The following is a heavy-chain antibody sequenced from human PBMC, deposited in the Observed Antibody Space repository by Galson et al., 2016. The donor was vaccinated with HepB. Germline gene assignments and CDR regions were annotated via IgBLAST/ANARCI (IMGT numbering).Heavy chain of an antibody. CDR2: IWYDGSNK. J-gene: IGHJ5*02. V-gene: IGHV3-33*08. Sequence: SLRLSCAVTGFTFRTYSMTWVRQAPGKGLEWVALIWYDGSNKKYTDSVKGRFTISRDNSKNTLYLQMNSLRAEDTAVYYCARVSSSGYWGWFDPWGQGTLVTVSS. CDR3: ARVSSSGYWGWFDP. D-gene: IGHD2-2*03. CDR1: GFTFRTYS.